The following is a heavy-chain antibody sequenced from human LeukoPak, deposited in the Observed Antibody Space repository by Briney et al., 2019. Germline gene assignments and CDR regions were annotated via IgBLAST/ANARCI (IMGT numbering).Heavy chain of an antibody. CDR1: GGSISSSNW. V-gene: IGHV4-4*02. Sequence: SGTLSLTCAVSGGSISSSNWWSWVRQPPGKGLEWIGEIYHSGSTNYRPSLKSRVTISIDTSKNQFSLKLKSMTAADTAVYYCARGEGARDGYNYEGPFYFDYWGQGTLVTVSS. CDR3: ARGEGARDGYNYEGPFYFDY. CDR2: IYHSGST. D-gene: IGHD5-24*01. J-gene: IGHJ4*02.